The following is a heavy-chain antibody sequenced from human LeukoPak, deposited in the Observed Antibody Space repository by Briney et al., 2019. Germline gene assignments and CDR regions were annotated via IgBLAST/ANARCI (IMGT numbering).Heavy chain of an antibody. CDR2: ISAYNGNT. Sequence: GASVKVSCKASGYTFTSYGISWVRQAPGQGLEWMGWISAYNGNTNYAQKLQGRVTMTTDTSTSTAYMELRSLRSDDTAVYYCARGLTRIAVAGTEVVLGYWGQGTLVTVSS. J-gene: IGHJ4*02. D-gene: IGHD6-19*01. CDR1: GYTFTSYG. V-gene: IGHV1-18*01. CDR3: ARGLTRIAVAGTEVVLGY.